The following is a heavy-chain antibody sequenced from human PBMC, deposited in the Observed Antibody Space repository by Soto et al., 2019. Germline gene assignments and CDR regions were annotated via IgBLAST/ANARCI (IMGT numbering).Heavy chain of an antibody. V-gene: IGHV4-34*01. CDR2: MNHSGST. J-gene: IGHJ4*02. D-gene: IGHD3-16*02. Sequence: QVQLQQWGAGLLKPSETLSLTCAVYGGSFSGYYWSWIRQPPGKGLEWIGEMNHSGSTKYNPSLKSRVTISGDTSKNQFPLKLRSVTAADTAVYYCARAPLRSWGRYRCLSYWGQGTLVTVSS. CDR3: ARAPLRSWGRYRCLSY. CDR1: GGSFSGYY.